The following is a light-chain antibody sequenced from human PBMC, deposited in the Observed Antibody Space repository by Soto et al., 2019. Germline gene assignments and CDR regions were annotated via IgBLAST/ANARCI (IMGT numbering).Light chain of an antibody. J-gene: IGKJ1*01. CDR3: QQRSNWPPT. CDR1: QSVSTN. Sequence: VMTQAPAALSVSPGERAAPSCTSSQSVSTNLAWYQQKPGPPPRLLIYGASSRATGIPDRFSGSRSGTDCTLTISSLEPEDFAVYYCQQRSNWPPTFGQGTKVDI. CDR2: GAS. V-gene: IGKV3-11*01.